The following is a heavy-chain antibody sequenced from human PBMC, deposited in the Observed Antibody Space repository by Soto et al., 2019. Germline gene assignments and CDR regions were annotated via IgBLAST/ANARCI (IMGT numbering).Heavy chain of an antibody. D-gene: IGHD3-3*01. Sequence: EVQLVESGGGLVKPGGSLRLSCAASGFTFSNAWMNWVRQAPGKGLEWVGRIKSKTDGGTTDYAAPVKGRFTISRDDSKNTLYLQMNSLKTEDTAVYYCTTDGGDFWSGYYKDYWGQGTLVTVSS. CDR3: TTDGGDFWSGYYKDY. CDR2: IKSKTDGGTT. J-gene: IGHJ4*02. CDR1: GFTFSNAW. V-gene: IGHV3-15*07.